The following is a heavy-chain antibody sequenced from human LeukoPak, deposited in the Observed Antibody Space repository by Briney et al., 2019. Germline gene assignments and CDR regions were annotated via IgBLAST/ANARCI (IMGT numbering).Heavy chain of an antibody. Sequence: GESLKISCKGSGYTFTNYWIGWVRQMPGKGLEWMGIIYPGDSDTRYSPSLQGQVTISADKSISTAYLQWSSLRASDTAMYYCARPLTILRGVVISSDYWGQGTQVTVSS. CDR2: IYPGDSDT. D-gene: IGHD3-10*01. V-gene: IGHV5-51*01. CDR3: ARPLTILRGVVISSDY. J-gene: IGHJ4*02. CDR1: GYTFTNYW.